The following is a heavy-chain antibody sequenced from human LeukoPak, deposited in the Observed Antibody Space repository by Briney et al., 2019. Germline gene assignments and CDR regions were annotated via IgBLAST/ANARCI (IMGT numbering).Heavy chain of an antibody. Sequence: GGSLRLSCAASGFTFSSYEMNWVRQAPGKGLEWVSYISSSGSTIYYADSVKGRFTISRDNAKNSLYLQMNSLRAEDTAVYYCAGDLGGGMDVWGQGTTVTVSS. CDR2: ISSSGSTI. CDR1: GFTFSSYE. D-gene: IGHD3-3*01. CDR3: AGDLGGGMDV. V-gene: IGHV3-48*03. J-gene: IGHJ6*02.